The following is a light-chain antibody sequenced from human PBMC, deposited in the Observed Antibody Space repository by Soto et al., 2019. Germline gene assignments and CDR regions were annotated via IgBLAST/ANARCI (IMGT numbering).Light chain of an antibody. CDR3: QQVKTYPLT. CDR2: AAS. V-gene: IGKV1-9*01. CDR1: QDISSH. Sequence: DIQLTQSPSFLSASVGDRVTITCRASQDISSHLAWYQQKPGKAPKLMIYAASTLQSGVPSGFGGSGSGTEFTLTITSLQNEDFANYYCQQVKTYPLTFGGGTKVEIK. J-gene: IGKJ4*01.